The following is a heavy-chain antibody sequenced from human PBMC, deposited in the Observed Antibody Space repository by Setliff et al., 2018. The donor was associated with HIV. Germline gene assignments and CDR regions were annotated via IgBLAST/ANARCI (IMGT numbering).Heavy chain of an antibody. D-gene: IGHD3-9*01. CDR2: VFYTGAT. CDR1: GGSINSGCYS. V-gene: IGHV4-31*03. J-gene: IGHJ6*03. Sequence: SETLSLTCTVSGGSINSGCYSWTWVRHVQGKGLEWLGFVFYTGATYSSPSLKSRITMSVDTSRNQFSLKVNSVTAADTAVYYCARGIRDSCEGSPYYSYCYMDVWGTGTTVTVSS. CDR3: ARGIRDSCEGSPYYSYCYMDV.